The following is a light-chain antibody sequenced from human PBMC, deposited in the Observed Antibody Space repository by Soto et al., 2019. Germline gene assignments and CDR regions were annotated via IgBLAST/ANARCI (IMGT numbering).Light chain of an antibody. CDR1: QGISSW. V-gene: IGKV1-5*03. J-gene: IGKJ1*01. Sequence: IRITQAPSSFPASTGDRVPLPCRVSQGISSWLAWDQPKPGRACKLLIYKASSLKSGVPSRFSGSGSGTEFTLTISSLQPDDFATYYCQHYNSYSEAFGQGTKVEI. CDR3: QHYNSYSEA. CDR2: KAS.